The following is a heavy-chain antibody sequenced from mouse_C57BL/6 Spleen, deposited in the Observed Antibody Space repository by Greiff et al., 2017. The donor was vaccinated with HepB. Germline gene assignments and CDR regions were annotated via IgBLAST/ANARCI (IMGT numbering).Heavy chain of an antibody. D-gene: IGHD2-4*01. CDR1: GFTFSDYG. V-gene: IGHV5-17*01. J-gene: IGHJ2*01. CDR2: ISSGSSTI. Sequence: EVKLVESGGGLVKPGGSLKLSCAASGFTFSDYGMHWVRQAPEKGLEWVAYISSGSSTIYYADTVKGRFTISRDNAKNTLFLQMTSLRSEDTAMYYCARPEGLPLDYWGQGTTLTVSS. CDR3: ARPEGLPLDY.